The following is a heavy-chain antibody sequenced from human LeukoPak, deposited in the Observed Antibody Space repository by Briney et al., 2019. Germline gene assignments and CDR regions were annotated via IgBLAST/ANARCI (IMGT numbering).Heavy chain of an antibody. CDR1: GGSIRSSNW. Sequence: SETLSLTCAVSGGSIRSSNWWSWVRQPPGKGLEWIGEIYHSGSTNYNPSLKSRVTISVDKSKNQFSLKLRSVTAADTAVYYCARDKSTAMVLGGEFDPWGQGTLVTVSS. CDR3: ARDKSTAMVLGGEFDP. CDR2: IYHSGST. J-gene: IGHJ5*02. V-gene: IGHV4-4*02. D-gene: IGHD5-18*01.